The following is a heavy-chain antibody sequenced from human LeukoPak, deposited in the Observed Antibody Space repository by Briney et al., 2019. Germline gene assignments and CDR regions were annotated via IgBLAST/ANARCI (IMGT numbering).Heavy chain of an antibody. D-gene: IGHD6-13*01. CDR2: TNTHGTSA. CDR3: LAGYYYYMDV. V-gene: IGHV3-74*01. Sequence: GGSLRLSCAASGFTFNNYWMHWVRQAPGEGLVWVARTNTHGTSANYADSVEGRFIISRDNANNTLYLQMNGLRDEDTGVYYALAGYYYYMDVWGKGTTVTVSS. CDR1: GFTFNNYW. J-gene: IGHJ6*03.